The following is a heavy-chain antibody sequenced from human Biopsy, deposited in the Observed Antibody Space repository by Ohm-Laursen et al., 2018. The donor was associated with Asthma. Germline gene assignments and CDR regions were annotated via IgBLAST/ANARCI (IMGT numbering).Heavy chain of an antibody. CDR2: IIPIFGTT. CDR1: GGTFNYA. Sequence: SVKVSCKASGGTFNYAITWVRQAPGQGLEWMGGIIPIFGTTNYAQKFKGRVTVTADESSSTAYMELSSLRTEDTAVYYCASETGHSYGSGSEYYFDYWGLGTLVTVSS. V-gene: IGHV1-69*13. J-gene: IGHJ4*02. CDR3: ASETGHSYGSGSEYYFDY. D-gene: IGHD3-10*01.